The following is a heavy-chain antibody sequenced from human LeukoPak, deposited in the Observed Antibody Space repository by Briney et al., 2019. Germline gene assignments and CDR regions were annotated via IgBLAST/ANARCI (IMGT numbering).Heavy chain of an antibody. CDR1: GFTFSSYW. CDR2: ISHDGSNK. CDR3: ARDGGTNYYHGMDV. Sequence: PGGSLRLSCAASGFTFSSYWMNWARQAPGKGLEWVAAISHDGSNKYYADSVKGRFTISRDNSKNTLYLQMNSLRAEDTVVYYCARDGGTNYYHGMDVWGQGTTVTVSS. J-gene: IGHJ6*02. V-gene: IGHV3-30*03. D-gene: IGHD3-16*01.